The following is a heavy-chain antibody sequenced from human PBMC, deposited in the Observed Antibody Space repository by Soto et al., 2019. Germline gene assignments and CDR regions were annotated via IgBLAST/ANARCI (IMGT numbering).Heavy chain of an antibody. CDR3: ARRSSGWYHIAY. D-gene: IGHD6-19*01. CDR1: GGSISSSSYY. Sequence: SETLSLTCTVSGGSISSSSYYWGWIRQPPGKGLEWIASIYYSGSTYYNPSLKSRVTIFVGTSKNQFSLKLSSVTAADTAVYYCARRSSGWYHIAYWGQGTLVTVSS. V-gene: IGHV4-39*01. CDR2: IYYSGST. J-gene: IGHJ4*02.